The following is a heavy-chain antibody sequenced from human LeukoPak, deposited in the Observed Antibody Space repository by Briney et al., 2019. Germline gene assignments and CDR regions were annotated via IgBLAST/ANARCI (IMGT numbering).Heavy chain of an antibody. D-gene: IGHD3-16*01. Sequence: GGSLRLSCATSGFTVSSNYMSWVRQAPGKGLGWVSVIHSGGSTYYADSVKGRFTISRDNSKNTLFVQMNSLRAEDTAVYYCARGWGSSYYFDYWGQGTLVTVSS. V-gene: IGHV3-66*02. CDR2: IHSGGST. CDR3: ARGWGSSYYFDY. J-gene: IGHJ4*02. CDR1: GFTVSSNY.